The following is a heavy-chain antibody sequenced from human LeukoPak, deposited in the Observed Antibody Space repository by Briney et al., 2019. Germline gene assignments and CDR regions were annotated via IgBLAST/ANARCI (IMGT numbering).Heavy chain of an antibody. CDR1: GFTFSSYW. CDR2: ISSSGRTM. Sequence: GGSLRLSCAASGFTFSSYWMHWVRQAPGKGLEWISHISSSGRTMYYADSVKGRFTISRDNAKNSLYLQMNSLRAEDTAVYYCARLGSLCRNGVCYGGWGQGILVTVSS. V-gene: IGHV3-48*04. D-gene: IGHD2-8*01. CDR3: ARLGSLCRNGVCYGG. J-gene: IGHJ4*02.